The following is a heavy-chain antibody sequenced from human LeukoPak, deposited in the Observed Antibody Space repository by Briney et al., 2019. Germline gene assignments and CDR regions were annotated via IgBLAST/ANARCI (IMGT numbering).Heavy chain of an antibody. CDR3: ARDGGHVRFGESIAFHY. Sequence: ASVKVSCKASGYSFTTHKMHWVRQAPGQGLEWMGIISPSDIRSRSAQKFQGRITMTRDTSTSTVYMELSSLRSEDTAVYYCARDGGHVRFGESIAFHYWGQGTLVTVSS. D-gene: IGHD3-10*01. J-gene: IGHJ4*02. CDR2: ISPSDIRS. V-gene: IGHV1-46*01. CDR1: GYSFTTHK.